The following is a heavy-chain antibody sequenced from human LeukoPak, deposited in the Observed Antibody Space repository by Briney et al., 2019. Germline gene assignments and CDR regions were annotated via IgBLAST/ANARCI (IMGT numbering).Heavy chain of an antibody. Sequence: ASVKGSCKASGDTFSNSAISWVRQAPGQGLEWMGGIIPIFHTANYPQKCQGRLTITTDESTSTAYMALSNLRSEDTAVYYCAREGTDYNYVFDYWGQGTLVTVSS. CDR1: GDTFSNSA. J-gene: IGHJ4*02. CDR2: IIPIFHTA. V-gene: IGHV1-69*05. D-gene: IGHD5-24*01. CDR3: AREGTDYNYVFDY.